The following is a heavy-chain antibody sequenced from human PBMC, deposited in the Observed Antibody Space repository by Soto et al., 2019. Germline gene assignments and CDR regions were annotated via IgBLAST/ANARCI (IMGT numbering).Heavy chain of an antibody. CDR3: ARVGGDSSSWNQFIDY. CDR1: GGSFSGYY. D-gene: IGHD6-13*01. J-gene: IGHJ4*02. V-gene: IGHV4-34*01. Sequence: VQLQQWGAGLLKPSETLSLTCAVYGGSFSGYYWSWIRQPPGKGLEWIGEINHSGSTNYNPSLKSRVTISVDTSKNQFSLKLSSVTAADTAVYYCARVGGDSSSWNQFIDYWGQGTLVTVSS. CDR2: INHSGST.